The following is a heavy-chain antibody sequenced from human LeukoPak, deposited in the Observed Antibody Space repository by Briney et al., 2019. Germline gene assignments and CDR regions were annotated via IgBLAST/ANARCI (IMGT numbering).Heavy chain of an antibody. J-gene: IGHJ4*02. CDR1: GFTFSSYS. D-gene: IGHD2-2*02. CDR2: ISSSSSYI. V-gene: IGHV3-21*01. CDR3: ARDQRLQAIIASAGLDY. Sequence: GGSLRLSCAASGFTFSSYSMNWVRQAPGKGLEWVSSISSSSSYIYYADSVKGRFAISRDNAKNSLYLQMNSLRAEDTAVYYCARDQRLQAIIASAGLDYWGRGTLVTVSS.